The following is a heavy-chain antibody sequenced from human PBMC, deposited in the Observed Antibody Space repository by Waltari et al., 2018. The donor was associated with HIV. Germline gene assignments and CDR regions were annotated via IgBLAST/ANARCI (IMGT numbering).Heavy chain of an antibody. CDR1: GYTFTSYG. J-gene: IGHJ4*02. CDR2: ISAYKGNK. V-gene: IGHV1-18*01. CDR3: ARGAYYYDSRGYPSHFDY. Sequence: QVQLVQSGAEVKKPGASVKVSCKASGYTFTSYGISWVRQAPGQGREWMGGISAYKGNKNYARKLQGRGTMTTDTSTSTAYMELRSLRSDDTAVDYCARGAYYYDSRGYPSHFDYWGQGTLVTVSS. D-gene: IGHD3-22*01.